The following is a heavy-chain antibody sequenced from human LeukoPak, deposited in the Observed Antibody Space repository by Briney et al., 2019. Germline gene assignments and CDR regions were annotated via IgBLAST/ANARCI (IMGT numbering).Heavy chain of an antibody. CDR3: AREEGATSGDY. J-gene: IGHJ4*02. Sequence: ASVKVSCKASGYTFTNYGINWVRQAPGQGLEWMGRISAYNGNTNYAQKLQGRVTMTTDTSTSTAYMELRSLRSDDMAVYYCAREEGATSGDYWGQGTLVTVSS. V-gene: IGHV1-18*03. D-gene: IGHD1-26*01. CDR2: ISAYNGNT. CDR1: GYTFTNYG.